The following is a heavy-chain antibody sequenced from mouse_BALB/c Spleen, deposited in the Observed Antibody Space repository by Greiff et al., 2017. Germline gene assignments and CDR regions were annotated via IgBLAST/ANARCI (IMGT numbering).Heavy chain of an antibody. CDR1: GYSFTDYN. CDR2: IDPYNGGT. CDR3: ARSGDLDYYYGSSYAWFAY. Sequence: EVQLQQSGPELVKPGASVKVSCKASGYSFTDYNMYWVKQSHGKSLEWIGYIDPYNGGTSYNQKFKGKATLTVDKSSSTAFMHLNSLTSEDSAVYYCARSGDLDYYYGSSYAWFAYWGQGTLVTVSA. J-gene: IGHJ3*01. V-gene: IGHV1S135*01. D-gene: IGHD1-1*01.